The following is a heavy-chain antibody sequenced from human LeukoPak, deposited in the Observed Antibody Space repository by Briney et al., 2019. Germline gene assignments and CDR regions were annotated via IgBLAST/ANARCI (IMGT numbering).Heavy chain of an antibody. CDR2: IYYSGST. D-gene: IGHD6-13*01. CDR1: GGSISSSSYY. Sequence: SETLSLTCTVSGGSISSSSYYWGWIRQPPGKGLEWIGSIYYSGSTYYNPSLKSRVTMSVDTSKNQFSLKLSSVTAADTAVYYCARQFSSSWYNLYYYYYYMDVWGKGTTVTVSS. J-gene: IGHJ6*03. CDR3: ARQFSSSWYNLYYYYYYMDV. V-gene: IGHV4-39*01.